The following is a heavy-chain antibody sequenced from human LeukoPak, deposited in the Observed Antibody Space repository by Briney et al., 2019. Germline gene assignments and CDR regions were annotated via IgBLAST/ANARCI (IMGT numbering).Heavy chain of an antibody. CDR1: GYTFTSYA. V-gene: IGHV1-3*01. J-gene: IGHJ4*02. CDR3: ARDRYSGYAPHFDY. D-gene: IGHD5-12*01. Sequence: EASVKVSCKASGYTFTSYAMHWVRQAPGQRLEWMGWINAGNGNTKYSQKFQGRVTITRDTSASTAYMELSSLRSEDTAVYYCARDRYSGYAPHFDYWGQGTLVTVSS. CDR2: INAGNGNT.